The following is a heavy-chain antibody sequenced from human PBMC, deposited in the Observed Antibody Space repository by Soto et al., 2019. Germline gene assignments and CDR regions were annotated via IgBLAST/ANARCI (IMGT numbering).Heavy chain of an antibody. CDR3: ATGSQGAFDI. J-gene: IGHJ3*02. CDR2: ISGSGGIT. Sequence: EVQLLESGGGLEQPGGSLRLSCATSGFTFGSHAMTWVRQSPGKGLEWVSGISGSGGITYYADSVKGRFTISRDNSKNTLYLQMNTLRVEDTAVYYCATGSQGAFDIWGQGTMVTVSS. V-gene: IGHV3-23*01. CDR1: GFTFGSHA. D-gene: IGHD3-10*01.